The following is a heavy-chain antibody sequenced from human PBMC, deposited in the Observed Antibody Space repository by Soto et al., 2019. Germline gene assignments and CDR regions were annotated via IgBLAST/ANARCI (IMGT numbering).Heavy chain of an antibody. CDR1: GFTFSSYG. D-gene: IGHD3-10*01. J-gene: IGHJ6*02. Sequence: GGSLRLSCAASGFTFSSYGMHWVRQAPGKGLEWVAVIWYDGSNKYYADSVKGRFTISRDNSKNTVYLEMNSLCAEDTAVYYCARLLGRSYNFYHHYALDVWGQGTTVTVSS. CDR2: IWYDGSNK. V-gene: IGHV3-33*01. CDR3: ARLLGRSYNFYHHYALDV.